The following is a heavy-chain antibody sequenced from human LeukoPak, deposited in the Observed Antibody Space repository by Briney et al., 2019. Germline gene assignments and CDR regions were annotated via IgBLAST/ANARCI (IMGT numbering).Heavy chain of an antibody. CDR2: ISGDGGST. J-gene: IGHJ5*02. Sequence: GGSLRLSCAASGFTFDDYAMHWVRQAPGKGLEWVSLISGDGGSTHYADSVKGRFTISRDNSKNSLYLQMNSLRTEDAALYYCAKDIGGLGDNWFDPWGQGTLVTVSS. V-gene: IGHV3-43*02. CDR1: GFTFDDYA. D-gene: IGHD3/OR15-3a*01. CDR3: AKDIGGLGDNWFDP.